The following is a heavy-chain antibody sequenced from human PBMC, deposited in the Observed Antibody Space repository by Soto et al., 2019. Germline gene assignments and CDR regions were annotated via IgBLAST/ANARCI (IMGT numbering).Heavy chain of an antibody. D-gene: IGHD6-19*01. Sequence: GGSVRRSGAPSGGTLSRFWGQWVRQEPGKGLVWVSRISTDGTSTTYADSVKGRFTISRDNAKNTLYLEMNRLRAEDTALYYCVRDRDSRGLGFLDFWGQGTLVTVSS. CDR1: GGTLSRFW. CDR3: VRDRDSRGLGFLDF. CDR2: ISTDGTST. J-gene: IGHJ4*02. V-gene: IGHV3-74*01.